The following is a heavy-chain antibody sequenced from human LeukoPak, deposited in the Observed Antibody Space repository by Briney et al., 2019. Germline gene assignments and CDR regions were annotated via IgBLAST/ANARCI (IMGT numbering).Heavy chain of an antibody. CDR1: GGSISNYY. CDR2: INYSGNN. V-gene: IGHV4-59*08. Sequence: SETLSLTCIVSGGSISNYYWSWIRQPPGKGLEWIAYINYSGNNNYNPSLKRRVTISIDTSKNHFSLRLSSVTAADTAVYYCARRGYYDSGGYYGYWGQGTLVTVSS. CDR3: ARRGYYDSGGYYGY. J-gene: IGHJ4*02. D-gene: IGHD3-22*01.